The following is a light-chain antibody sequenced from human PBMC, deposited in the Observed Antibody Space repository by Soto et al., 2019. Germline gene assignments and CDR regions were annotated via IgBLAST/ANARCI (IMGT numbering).Light chain of an antibody. CDR2: DNN. CDR3: GTWDGSLSAWV. V-gene: IGLV1-51*01. CDR1: SSNIGNNY. Sequence: QSVLTQPPSVSAAPGQKVTISCSGSSSNIGNNYVSWYQQLPGTAPKLLIYDNNNRPSGIPDRFSGSKSGTSATLGITGLQTGDEADYYCGTWDGSLSAWVFGGGTKVTVL. J-gene: IGLJ3*02.